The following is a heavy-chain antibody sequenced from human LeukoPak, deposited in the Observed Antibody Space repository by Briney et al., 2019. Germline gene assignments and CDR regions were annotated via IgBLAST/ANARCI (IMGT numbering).Heavy chain of an antibody. D-gene: IGHD2/OR15-2a*01. J-gene: IGHJ6*03. CDR1: GFTFSSYA. Sequence: QPGGSLRLSCAASGFTFSSYAMSWVRQAPGKGLEWVSAISGSGGSTYYADSVKGWFTISRDNSKNTLYLQMNSLRAEDTAGYYXXXXXXXXXXXXYFYHYYYYMDVWGKGTTVIISS. CDR3: XXXXXXXXXXXYFYHYYYYMDV. V-gene: IGHV3-23*01. CDR2: ISGSGGST.